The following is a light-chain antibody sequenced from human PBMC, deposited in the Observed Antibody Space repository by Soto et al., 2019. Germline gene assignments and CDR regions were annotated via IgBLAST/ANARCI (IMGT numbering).Light chain of an antibody. CDR2: GAS. CDR1: QTFANY. J-gene: IGKJ2*01. CDR3: QQTYTIPFA. Sequence: DMQMTQSPSSLSASVGDRVTITCRPSQTFANYLNSYKHKPGKAPKLLFYGASTLQSGVSSRFTGSASGTYFTLTIDNLQAEDFATYYCQQTYTIPFAFGQGTKLEI. V-gene: IGKV1-39*01.